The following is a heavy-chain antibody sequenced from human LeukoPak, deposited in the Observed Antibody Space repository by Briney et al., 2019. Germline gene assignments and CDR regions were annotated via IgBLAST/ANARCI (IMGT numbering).Heavy chain of an antibody. D-gene: IGHD2/OR15-2a*01. CDR1: GGSISSSSYY. CDR2: IYYSGST. CDR3: SSYWNSSNWPLGLYF. V-gene: IGHV4-39*01. Sequence: SETLSLTCTVSGGSISSSSYYWGWIRQPPGKGLEWIGSIYYSGSTYYNPSLKSRVTISVDTSKNQFSLKLSSVTAADTAVYYCSSYWNSSNWPLGLYFWGQGTLVTVSS. J-gene: IGHJ4*02.